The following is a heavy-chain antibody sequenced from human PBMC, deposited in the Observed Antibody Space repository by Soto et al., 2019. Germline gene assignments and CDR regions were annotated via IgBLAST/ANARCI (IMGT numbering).Heavy chain of an antibody. CDR2: ISYDGSNK. Sequence: GGSLRLSCAASGFTFSSYAMHWVRQAPGKGLEWVAVISYDGSNKYYADSVKGRFTISRDNSKNTLYLQMNSLRAEDTAVYYCARTGYSSSWNYGMDVWGQGTTVTVSS. J-gene: IGHJ6*02. CDR3: ARTGYSSSWNYGMDV. V-gene: IGHV3-30-3*01. D-gene: IGHD6-13*01. CDR1: GFTFSSYA.